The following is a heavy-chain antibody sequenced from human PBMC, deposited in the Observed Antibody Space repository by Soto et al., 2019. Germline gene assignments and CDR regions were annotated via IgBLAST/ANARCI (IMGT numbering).Heavy chain of an antibody. CDR2: FYYSENT. Sequence: SETLSLTCSVSGGSISSKSYSWGWIRQPPGKGLEWIGTFYYSENTYYNPSLKSRVTISVDTSKNQFSLKLSSVTPADTAVYFCARARYALTDYYKGGYYYFDYWGQGTPVTVSS. J-gene: IGHJ4*02. CDR3: ARARYALTDYYKGGYYYFDY. D-gene: IGHD3-9*01. V-gene: IGHV4-39*07. CDR1: GGSISSKSYS.